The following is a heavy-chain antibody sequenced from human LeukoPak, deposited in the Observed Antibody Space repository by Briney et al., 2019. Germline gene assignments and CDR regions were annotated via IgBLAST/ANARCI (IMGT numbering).Heavy chain of an antibody. J-gene: IGHJ4*02. CDR3: ARGPTYYDILTGYTI. CDR2: ISYDGSNK. V-gene: IGHV3-30-3*01. Sequence: GGSLRLSCAASGFTFSNYTIHWVRQAPGKGLEWVAVISYDGSNKNYADSVKGRSTISRDNSKNTLYLQMNSLRTEDTAVYYCARGPTYYDILTGYTIWGQGTLVTVSS. CDR1: GFTFSNYT. D-gene: IGHD3-9*01.